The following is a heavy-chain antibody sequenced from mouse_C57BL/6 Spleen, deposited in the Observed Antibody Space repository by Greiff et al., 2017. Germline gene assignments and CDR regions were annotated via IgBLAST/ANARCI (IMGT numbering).Heavy chain of an antibody. CDR3: TTFYYGSSYYAMDY. V-gene: IGHV14-1*01. Sequence: EVKLVESGAELVRPGASVKLSCTASGFNIKDYYMHWVKQRPEQGLEWIGRIDPEDGDTEYAPKFQGKATMTADTSSNTAYLQLSSLTSEDTAVYYCTTFYYGSSYYAMDYWGQGTSVTVSS. CDR1: GFNIKDYY. J-gene: IGHJ4*01. D-gene: IGHD1-1*01. CDR2: IDPEDGDT.